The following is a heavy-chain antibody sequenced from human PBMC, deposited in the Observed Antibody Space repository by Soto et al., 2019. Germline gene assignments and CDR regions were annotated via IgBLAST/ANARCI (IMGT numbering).Heavy chain of an antibody. CDR3: ARAPPYSVWFDP. J-gene: IGHJ5*02. V-gene: IGHV4-59*01. CDR1: GGSISSYY. D-gene: IGHD2-15*01. Sequence: PSETLSLTCTVSGGSISSYYWSWIRQPPGKGLEWIGYIYYSGSTNYNPSLKSRVTISVDTSKNQFSLKLSSVTAADTAVYYCARAPPYSVWFDPWGQGTLVTVSS. CDR2: IYYSGST.